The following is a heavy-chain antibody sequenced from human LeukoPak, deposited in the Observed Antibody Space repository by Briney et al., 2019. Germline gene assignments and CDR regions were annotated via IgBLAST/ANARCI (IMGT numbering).Heavy chain of an antibody. D-gene: IGHD2-15*01. V-gene: IGHV3-30*18. Sequence: GGSLRLSCAASGFTFSSYGMHWVRQAPGKGLEWVAVISYDGSNKYYADSVKGRFTISRDNSKNTLYLQMNSLRREDTALYYCAKGEVAVVAASPEYWGQGTLVTVSS. CDR1: GFTFSSYG. J-gene: IGHJ4*02. CDR3: AKGEVAVVAASPEY. CDR2: ISYDGSNK.